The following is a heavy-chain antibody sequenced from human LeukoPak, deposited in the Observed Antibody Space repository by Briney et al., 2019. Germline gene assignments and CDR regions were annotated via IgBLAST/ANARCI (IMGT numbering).Heavy chain of an antibody. CDR2: ISGSGGST. Sequence: GGSLRLSCAASGFTFSSYAMSWVRQAPGKGLEWVSAISGSGGSTYYADSVKGRFTISRDNSKNTLYLQMNSLKTEDTAVYYCTTERDYYGSGSYPGDAFDIWGQGTMVTVSS. J-gene: IGHJ3*02. D-gene: IGHD3-10*01. CDR1: GFTFSSYA. CDR3: TTERDYYGSGSYPGDAFDI. V-gene: IGHV3-23*01.